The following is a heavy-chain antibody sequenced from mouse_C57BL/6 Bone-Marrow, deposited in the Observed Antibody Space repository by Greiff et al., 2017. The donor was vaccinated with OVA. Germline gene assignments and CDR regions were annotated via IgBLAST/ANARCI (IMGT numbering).Heavy chain of an antibody. CDR3: ARNPIYYGNSFYAMDY. V-gene: IGHV2-9-1*01. D-gene: IGHD2-1*01. CDR2: IWTGGGT. J-gene: IGHJ4*01. CDR1: GFSLTSYA. Sequence: VKLQESGPGLVAPSQSLSITCTVSGFSLTSYAISWVRQPPGKGLEWLGVIWTGGGTNYNSALKSRLSISKDNSKSQVFLKMNSLQTDDTARYYCARNPIYYGNSFYAMDYWGQGTSVTVSS.